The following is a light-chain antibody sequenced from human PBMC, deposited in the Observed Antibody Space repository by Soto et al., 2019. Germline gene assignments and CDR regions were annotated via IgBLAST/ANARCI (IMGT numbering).Light chain of an antibody. Sequence: QSALTQPASVSGSPGQSITISCTGTSSDVGSYNLVSWYQQHPGKAPKHMIYEGSKRPSGVSNRFSGSKSGNTASLTISGLQAEDEADYYCCSYAGSSTFADVFGTGTKLTVL. J-gene: IGLJ1*01. CDR2: EGS. CDR3: CSYAGSSTFADV. CDR1: SSDVGSYNL. V-gene: IGLV2-23*03.